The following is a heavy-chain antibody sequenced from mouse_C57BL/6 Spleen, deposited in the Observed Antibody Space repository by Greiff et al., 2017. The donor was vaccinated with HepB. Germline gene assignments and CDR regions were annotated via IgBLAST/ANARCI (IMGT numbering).Heavy chain of an antibody. CDR1: GYAFSSSW. J-gene: IGHJ2*01. D-gene: IGHD3-2*02. CDR2: IYPGDGDT. Sequence: VQLQQSGPELVKPGASVKISCKASGYAFSSSWMNWVKQRPGKGLEWIGRIYPGDGDTNYNGKFKGKATLTADKSSSTAYMQLSSLTSEDSAVYFFARQLRPPFDYWGQGTTLTVSS. V-gene: IGHV1-82*01. CDR3: ARQLRPPFDY.